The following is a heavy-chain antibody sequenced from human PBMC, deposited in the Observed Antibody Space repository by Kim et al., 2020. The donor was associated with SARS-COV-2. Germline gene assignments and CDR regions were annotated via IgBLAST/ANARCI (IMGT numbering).Heavy chain of an antibody. CDR3: ARSGYGDYMENYYYYGMDV. D-gene: IGHD4-17*01. Sequence: ASVKVSCKASGYTFTSYGISWVRQAPGQGLEWMGWISAYNGNTNYAQKLQGRVTMTTDTSTSTAYMELRSLRSDDTAVYYCARSGYGDYMENYYYYGMDVWGQGTTVTVSS. CDR2: ISAYNGNT. V-gene: IGHV1-18*01. CDR1: GYTFTSYG. J-gene: IGHJ6*02.